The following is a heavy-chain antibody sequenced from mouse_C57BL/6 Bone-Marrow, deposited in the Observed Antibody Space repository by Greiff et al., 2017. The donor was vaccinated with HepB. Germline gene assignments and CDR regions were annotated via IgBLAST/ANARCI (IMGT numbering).Heavy chain of an antibody. J-gene: IGHJ4*01. Sequence: EVKLVESGGGLVQPGGSLKLSCAASGFTFSDYYMYWVRQTPEKRLEWVAYISNGGGSTYYPDTVKGRFTISRDNAKNTLYLQMSRLKSEDTAMYYCARQGYYGSSLHYCAMDYWGQGTSVTVSS. CDR2: ISNGGGST. CDR3: ARQGYYGSSLHYCAMDY. CDR1: GFTFSDYY. D-gene: IGHD1-1*01. V-gene: IGHV5-12*01.